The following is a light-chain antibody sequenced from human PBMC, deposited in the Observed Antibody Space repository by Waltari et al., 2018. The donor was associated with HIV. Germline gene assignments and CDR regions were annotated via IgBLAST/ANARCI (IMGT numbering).Light chain of an antibody. Sequence: EIVLTQSPGTLSLSPGERATLSCRASQSVSSNYLAWYQQKPGQAPMLLIFGASSRATGIADRFSGSVSGTDFTLTISRLKPEDFAVYYCQQYGTSPYTFGQGPSCRSN. CDR2: GAS. J-gene: IGKJ2*01. CDR1: QSVSSNY. V-gene: IGKV3-20*01. CDR3: QQYGTSPYT.